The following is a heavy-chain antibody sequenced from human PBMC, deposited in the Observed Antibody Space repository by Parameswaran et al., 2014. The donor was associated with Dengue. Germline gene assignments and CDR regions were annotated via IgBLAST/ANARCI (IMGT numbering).Heavy chain of an antibody. CDR3: AKDHYYYDSSGSTVDY. Sequence: VRQAPGKGLEWVAVISYDGSNKYYADSVKGRFTISRDNSKNTLYLQMNSLRAEDTAVYYCAKDHYYYDSSGSTVDYWGQGTLVTVSS. V-gene: IGHV3-30*18. CDR2: ISYDGSNK. J-gene: IGHJ4*02. D-gene: IGHD3-22*01.